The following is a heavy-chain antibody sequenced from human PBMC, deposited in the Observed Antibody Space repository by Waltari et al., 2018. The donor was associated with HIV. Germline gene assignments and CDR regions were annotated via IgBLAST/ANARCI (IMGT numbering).Heavy chain of an antibody. D-gene: IGHD3-10*01. Sequence: EVQLLEAGGGLVQPGASLTLSCVASELTFNFYAFTWLRQGPGRMLEWVSTTHATGGTNYGVSVKCRFTISRDSSKNTLYLQMDYLRVDDTAIYFGAQGRPSGSYFLDHWGQGTLVTVSS. CDR1: ELTFNFYA. CDR3: AQGRPSGSYFLDH. CDR2: THATGGT. V-gene: IGHV3-23*01. J-gene: IGHJ4*02.